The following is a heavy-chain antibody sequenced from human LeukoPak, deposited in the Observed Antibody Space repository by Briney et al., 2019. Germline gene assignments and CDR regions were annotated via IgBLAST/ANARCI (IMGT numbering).Heavy chain of an antibody. D-gene: IGHD3-9*01. Sequence: GGSLRLSCAASGFTFSSYVMSWIRQAPGKGLEWVSYISSSGSTIYYADSVKGRFTISRDNAKNSLCLQMNSLRAEDTAVYYCARERSSRYFDWFDYYYMDVWGKGTTVTVSS. CDR2: ISSSGSTI. V-gene: IGHV3-11*04. CDR1: GFTFSSYV. CDR3: ARERSSRYFDWFDYYYMDV. J-gene: IGHJ6*03.